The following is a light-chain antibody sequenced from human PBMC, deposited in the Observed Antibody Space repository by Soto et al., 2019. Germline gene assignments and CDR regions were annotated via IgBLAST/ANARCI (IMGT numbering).Light chain of an antibody. CDR1: QDCSTW. Sequence: DIQLTQSPSSVSASVGDTVTITCRASQDCSTWLAWYQQRPGQAPKLLVYAASTLQSGVPSRFSGSGSGTEFTLTINSLQHEDFATYYCQHANSPPYTFGQGTVLDIK. V-gene: IGKV1D-12*01. J-gene: IGKJ2*01. CDR3: QHANSPPYT. CDR2: AAS.